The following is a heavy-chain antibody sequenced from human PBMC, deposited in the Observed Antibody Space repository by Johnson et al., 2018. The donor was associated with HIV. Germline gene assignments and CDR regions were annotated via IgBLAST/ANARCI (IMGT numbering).Heavy chain of an antibody. V-gene: IGHV3-30*03. J-gene: IGHJ3*02. D-gene: IGHD5-18*01. CDR2: ISYDGNNK. Sequence: QVQLVESGGGLVRPGGSLRLSCAASGFTFSHAWMSWVRQAPGKGLEWVAVISYDGNNKYYADSVKGRFTISRDNSKNTLYLQMNSLRPEDTAVYHCARRTYRYGDSPDAFDIWGQGTMVTVSS. CDR3: ARRTYRYGDSPDAFDI. CDR1: GFTFSHAW.